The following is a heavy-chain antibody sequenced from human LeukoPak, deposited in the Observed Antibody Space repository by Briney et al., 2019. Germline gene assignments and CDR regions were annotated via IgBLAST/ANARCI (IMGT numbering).Heavy chain of an antibody. Sequence: ASVKVSCKASGYTFTGYYMHWVRQAPGQGLEWMGWINPNSGGTNCAQKFQGRVTMTRDTSISTAYMELSRLRSDDTAVYYCAREHHDSSGYFSYFDYWGQGTLVTVSS. V-gene: IGHV1-2*02. D-gene: IGHD3-22*01. J-gene: IGHJ4*02. CDR3: AREHHDSSGYFSYFDY. CDR2: INPNSGGT. CDR1: GYTFTGYY.